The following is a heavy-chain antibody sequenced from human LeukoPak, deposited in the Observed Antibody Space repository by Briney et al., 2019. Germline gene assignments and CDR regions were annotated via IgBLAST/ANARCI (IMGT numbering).Heavy chain of an antibody. J-gene: IGHJ4*02. CDR3: AKGFYDYVWGSYYFDY. D-gene: IGHD3-16*01. CDR2: ISGSGGST. V-gene: IGHV3-23*01. Sequence: GGSLRLSCAASGFTFSSYAMSWVRQAPGKGLEWVSAISGSGGSTYYADSVKGRFTISRDNSKNTLYLQMNSLRAEDTAVYYCAKGFYDYVWGSYYFDYWGQGTLVTVSS. CDR1: GFTFSSYA.